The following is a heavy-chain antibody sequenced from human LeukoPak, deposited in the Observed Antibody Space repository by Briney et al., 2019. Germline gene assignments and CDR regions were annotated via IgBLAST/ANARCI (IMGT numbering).Heavy chain of an antibody. V-gene: IGHV3-23*01. CDR2: VSGSAGRT. CDR1: GFTFSSFA. J-gene: IGHJ6*03. D-gene: IGHD2-8*02. Sequence: GGSLRLSCAASGFTFSSFAMTWVRQAPGKGLEWVSTVSGSAGRTDYADSVKGRFTISRDNLKNTLYLQMNGLRAEDTAVYYCAKNRGHCVDGVCHNYYYMDVWGRGTTVTVSS. CDR3: AKNRGHCVDGVCHNYYYMDV.